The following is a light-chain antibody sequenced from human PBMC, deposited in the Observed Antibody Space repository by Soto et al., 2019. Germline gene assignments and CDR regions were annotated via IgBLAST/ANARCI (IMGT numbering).Light chain of an antibody. J-gene: IGKJ4*01. CDR3: QHRSNWPLT. Sequence: EIVLTQSPATLSLSPGEIATLSCRASKIVSNYLAWYQQKPGQAPRLLIYDASNRANGIPARFSGGGSGTDFTLTISSLEPEDFAVYYCQHRSNWPLTFGGGTTVEIK. CDR2: DAS. CDR1: KIVSNY. V-gene: IGKV3-11*01.